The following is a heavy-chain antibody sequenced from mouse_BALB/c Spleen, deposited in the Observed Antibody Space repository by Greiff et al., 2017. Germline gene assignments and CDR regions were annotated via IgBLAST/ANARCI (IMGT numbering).Heavy chain of an antibody. V-gene: IGHV1-69*02. D-gene: IGHD1-2*01. CDR1: GYTFTSYW. J-gene: IGHJ3*01. Sequence: QVQLQQPGAELVKPGASVKLSCKASGYTFTSYWMHWVKQRPGQGLEWIGEIDPSDSYTNYNQKFKGKATWTVDKSSSTAYMQLSSLTSEDSAVYYCARVLRLGAYWGQGTLVTVSA. CDR3: ARVLRLGAY. CDR2: IDPSDSYT.